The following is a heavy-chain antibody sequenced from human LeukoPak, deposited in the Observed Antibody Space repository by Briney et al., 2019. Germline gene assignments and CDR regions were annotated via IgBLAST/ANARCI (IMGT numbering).Heavy chain of an antibody. CDR2: ISDGGTHL. CDR1: GFIFRNYG. Sequence: GGSLRLSCAGSGFIFRNYGMHWVRQAPGQGLEWVAVISDGGTHLYYADSVKGRFTISRDNSESTMYLQMNSLRVEDTAVYYCASERGYTYGPLSGFFDYWGQGTLVTVSS. CDR3: ASERGYTYGPLSGFFDY. V-gene: IGHV3-30*03. D-gene: IGHD5-18*01. J-gene: IGHJ4*02.